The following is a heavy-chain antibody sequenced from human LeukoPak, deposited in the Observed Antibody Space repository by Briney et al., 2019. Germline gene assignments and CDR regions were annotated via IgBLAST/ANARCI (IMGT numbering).Heavy chain of an antibody. CDR1: GFTFSSCW. CDR2: INNDGSST. J-gene: IGHJ5*02. CDR3: ARGTYGLRIDNWFDP. Sequence: PGGSLRLSCAASGFTFSSCWMHWVRQAPGKGLMWVSRINNDGSSTSHADSVKGRFTISRDNAKNTLYLQMNSLRAEDTAVYYCARGTYGLRIDNWFDPWGQGTLVTVSS. V-gene: IGHV3-74*01. D-gene: IGHD1-26*01.